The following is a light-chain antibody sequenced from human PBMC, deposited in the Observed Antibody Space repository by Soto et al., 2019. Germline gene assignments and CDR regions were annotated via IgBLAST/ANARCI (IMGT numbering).Light chain of an antibody. J-gene: IGKJ4*01. CDR3: QQRSNWPPALT. CDR1: QSVSSY. V-gene: IGKV3-11*01. CDR2: DAS. Sequence: EIVLTQSPATLSLSPGERATLSCRASQSVSSYLAWYQQKPGQAPRLLIYDASNRATGIPARFSGSGSGTDLTLTNSSLEPEDFAVYYCQQRSNWPPALTFGGGTKVEIK.